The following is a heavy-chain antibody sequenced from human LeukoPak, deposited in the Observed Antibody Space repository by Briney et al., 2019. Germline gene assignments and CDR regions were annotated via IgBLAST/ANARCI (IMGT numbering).Heavy chain of an antibody. D-gene: IGHD6-6*01. V-gene: IGHV3-48*04. CDR2: ISSSSTI. Sequence: GRSLRLSCAASGFTFSSYGMNWVRQAPGKGLEWVSYISSSSTIYYADSVKGRFTISRDNAKNSLYLQMNSLRAEDTAVYYCARLRIAAHPRDYWGQGTLVTVSS. CDR3: ARLRIAAHPRDY. J-gene: IGHJ4*02. CDR1: GFTFSSYG.